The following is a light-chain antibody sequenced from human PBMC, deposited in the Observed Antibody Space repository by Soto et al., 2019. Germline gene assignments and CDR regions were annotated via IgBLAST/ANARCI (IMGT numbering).Light chain of an antibody. Sequence: DLVMTQSPLSLPVTPGEPASISSRSSQSLLLSNGYNYLDWYLQKPGQSPQLLIYLGSNRASGVPDRFSGSGSGTDFTLKISRVEAEDVGVYYCMQALQTPLTFGGGTKVEIK. CDR3: MQALQTPLT. J-gene: IGKJ4*01. V-gene: IGKV2-28*01. CDR2: LGS. CDR1: QSLLLSNGYNY.